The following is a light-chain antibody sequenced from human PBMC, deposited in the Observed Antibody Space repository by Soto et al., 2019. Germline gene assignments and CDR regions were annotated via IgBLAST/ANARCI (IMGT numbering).Light chain of an antibody. CDR1: QSVSSSY. V-gene: IGKV3-20*01. Sequence: EIVLTQSPGTLSLSPGERATLSCRASQSVSSSYSAWYQQKPGQAPRLHIYGASSRATGIPDRFSGSGSGTDFTLTISRLEPEDFAVYYCQQYGSSPRTFGQGXKVDIK. J-gene: IGKJ1*01. CDR2: GAS. CDR3: QQYGSSPRT.